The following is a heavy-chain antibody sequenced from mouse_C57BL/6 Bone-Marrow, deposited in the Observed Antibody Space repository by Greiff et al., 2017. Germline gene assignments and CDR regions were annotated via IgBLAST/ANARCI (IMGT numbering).Heavy chain of an antibody. J-gene: IGHJ4*01. Sequence: EVQLVESGGGLVKPGGSLKLSCAASGFTFSDYGMHWVRQAPEKGLEWVAYISSGSSTIYYADTVKGRFTISRDNAKNTLFLQMTSLRSEDTAMYYCARLPLRYAYSYAMDYWGQGTSVTVSS. CDR1: GFTFSDYG. D-gene: IGHD1-1*01. CDR2: ISSGSSTI. V-gene: IGHV5-17*01. CDR3: ARLPLRYAYSYAMDY.